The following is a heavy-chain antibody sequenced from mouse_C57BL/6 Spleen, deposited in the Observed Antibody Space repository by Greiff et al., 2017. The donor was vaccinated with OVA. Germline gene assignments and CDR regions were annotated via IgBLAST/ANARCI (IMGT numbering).Heavy chain of an antibody. V-gene: IGHV1-85*01. CDR1: GYTFTSYD. CDR2: IYPRDGST. J-gene: IGHJ4*01. CDR3: AKYGSSLYYAMDY. D-gene: IGHD1-1*01. Sequence: VQLVESGPELVKPGASVKLSCKASGYTFTSYDINWVKQRPGQGLEWIGWIYPRDGSTKYNEKFKGKATLTVDTSSSTAYMELHSLTSEDSAVYFCAKYGSSLYYAMDYWGQGTSVTVSS.